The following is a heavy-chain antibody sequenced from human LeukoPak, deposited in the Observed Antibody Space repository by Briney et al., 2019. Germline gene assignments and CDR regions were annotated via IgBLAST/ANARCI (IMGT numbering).Heavy chain of an antibody. J-gene: IGHJ4*02. CDR2: ISSSGSTI. Sequence: GGSLRLSCAASGFTFSSYEMNWVRQAPGKGLEWVSYISSSGSTIYYADSVKGRFTISRDNAKNSLYLQMNSLRAEDTAVYYCARDEDYGGNVGGGYYFDYWGQGTLVTVSS. CDR1: GFTFSSYE. D-gene: IGHD4-23*01. CDR3: ARDEDYGGNVGGGYYFDY. V-gene: IGHV3-48*03.